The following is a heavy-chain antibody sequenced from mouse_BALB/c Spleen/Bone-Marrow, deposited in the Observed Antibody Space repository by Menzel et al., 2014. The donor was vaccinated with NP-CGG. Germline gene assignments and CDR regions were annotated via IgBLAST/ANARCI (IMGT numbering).Heavy chain of an antibody. CDR3: ASYYYGRYFGG. D-gene: IGHD1-1*01. V-gene: IGHV14-3*02. J-gene: IGHJ1*01. Sequence: VQLQQSGAELVKPGASVKLSCTASGFNIKDTYMHWVKQRPEQGLEWIGRIDPANGNTKYDPKFQGKATITADTSSNTAYLQLSSLTSEDTAVYYCASYYYGRYFGGWGAGTTVTVSS. CDR2: IDPANGNT. CDR1: GFNIKDTY.